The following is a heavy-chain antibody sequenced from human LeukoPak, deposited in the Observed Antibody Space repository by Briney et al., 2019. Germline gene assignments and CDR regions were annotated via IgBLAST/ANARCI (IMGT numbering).Heavy chain of an antibody. D-gene: IGHD2-21*01. V-gene: IGHV1-18*01. Sequence: GASVKVSCKASGFTFATSGFTWVRQAPGQGLEWMGWISVNNGNTNFAQNFQDRVTLTTDTSTSTAYMELRSLRSDDTAVYYCARARVTSYSRGFFDFWGQGSLVTVSS. CDR3: ARARVTSYSRGFFDF. J-gene: IGHJ4*02. CDR2: ISVNNGNT. CDR1: GFTFATSG.